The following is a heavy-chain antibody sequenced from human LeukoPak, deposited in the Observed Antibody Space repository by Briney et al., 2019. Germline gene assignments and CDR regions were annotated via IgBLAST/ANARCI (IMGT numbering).Heavy chain of an antibody. J-gene: IGHJ4*02. CDR2: ISSTGGT. D-gene: IGHD3-10*01. CDR1: GASIRSYY. V-gene: IGHV4-4*09. CDR3: ARRSVTRWYYSD. Sequence: RSSETLSLSCSVSGASIRSYYWSWIRQPPGKGLEWIGYISSTGGTNYNPSLTSRATVSVDTSKNLFSLELEYVTAADTAVYFCARRSVTRWYYSDWGQGTLVTVSS.